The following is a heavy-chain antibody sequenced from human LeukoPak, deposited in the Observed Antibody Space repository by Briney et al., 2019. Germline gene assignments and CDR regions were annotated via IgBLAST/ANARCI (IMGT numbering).Heavy chain of an antibody. J-gene: IGHJ4*02. CDR1: GGSISTHY. Sequence: SETRSLTCTVAGGSISTHYCGWIRQPPGKGLGWIGYIYSSGSTNYHPSLKSGVTISVDTSKNQFSLKLSSVTAADTAVYYCARIPGGYSSNWYYFDYWGQGTLVTVSS. CDR2: IYSSGST. V-gene: IGHV4-59*11. D-gene: IGHD6-13*01. CDR3: ARIPGGYSSNWYYFDY.